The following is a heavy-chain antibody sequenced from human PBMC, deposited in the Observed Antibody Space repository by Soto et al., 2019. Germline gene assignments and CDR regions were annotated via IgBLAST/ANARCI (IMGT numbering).Heavy chain of an antibody. D-gene: IGHD1-1*01. CDR1: GGCISSGGYY. CDR2: IYYSGST. V-gene: IGHV4-31*03. J-gene: IGHJ4*02. Sequence: SETLSLTCTVSGGCISSGGYYWSWIRQHPGKGLEWIGYIYYSGSTYYNPSLKSRVTISVDTSKNQFSLKLSSVTAADTAVDYRARVSVGTGAYYFDYWGQGTLVTVPS. CDR3: ARVSVGTGAYYFDY.